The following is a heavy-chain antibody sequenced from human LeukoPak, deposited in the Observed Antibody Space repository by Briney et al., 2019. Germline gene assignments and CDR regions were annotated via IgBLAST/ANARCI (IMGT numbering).Heavy chain of an antibody. CDR1: GFTFSSYS. V-gene: IGHV3-21*01. CDR3: AREYGGHSGFWSGPRPGGAFDI. CDR2: ISSSSSYI. Sequence: PGGSLRLSCAASGFTFSSYSMNWVRQAPGKGLEWVSSISSSSSYIYYADSVKGRFTISRDNSKNTLYLQMNSLRAEDTAVYYCAREYGGHSGFWSGPRPGGAFDIWGQGTMVTVSS. D-gene: IGHD3-3*01. J-gene: IGHJ3*02.